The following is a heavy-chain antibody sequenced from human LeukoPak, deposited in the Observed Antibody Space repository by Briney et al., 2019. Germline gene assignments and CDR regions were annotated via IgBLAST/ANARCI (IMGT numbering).Heavy chain of an antibody. CDR1: GYTLTGYY. CDR2: INTNSGGT. D-gene: IGHD4-17*01. CDR3: ARDGPDYGDYINFDY. J-gene: IGHJ4*02. V-gene: IGHV1-2*02. Sequence: ASVKLSCKASGYTLTGYYMRWVRQAPGQGLEWMGWINTNSGGTNYAPQFQGRVTMTRDTSISTAYMELSRLRSDDTAVYYCARDGPDYGDYINFDYWGQGTLVTVSS.